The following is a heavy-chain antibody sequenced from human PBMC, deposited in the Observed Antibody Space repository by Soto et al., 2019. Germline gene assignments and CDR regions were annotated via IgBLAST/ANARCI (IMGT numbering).Heavy chain of an antibody. Sequence: HPGGSLRLSCAASEFTFSNNAMSWVRQAPGKGPEWVSGVKGSDDSTYYADSVRGRFTISRDNSRNTLYLQMNSLRAGDTAVYYCARAGPVTGNVDYWGQGTLVTVPQ. CDR1: EFTFSNNA. CDR2: VKGSDDST. V-gene: IGHV3-23*01. CDR3: ARAGPVTGNVDY. J-gene: IGHJ4*02. D-gene: IGHD6-19*01.